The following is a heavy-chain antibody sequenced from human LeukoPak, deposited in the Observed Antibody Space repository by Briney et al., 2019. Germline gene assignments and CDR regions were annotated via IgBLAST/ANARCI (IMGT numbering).Heavy chain of an antibody. D-gene: IGHD3-3*01. CDR2: ISYDGSNK. CDR1: GFTFSSYG. Sequence: PGRSLRLSCAASGFTFSSYGMHWVRQAPGKGLEWVAVISYDGSNKYYADSVKGRFTISRDNSKNTLYLQMNSLRAEDTAVYYCALFLIYWGQGTLVTVSS. V-gene: IGHV3-30*03. J-gene: IGHJ4*02. CDR3: ALFLIY.